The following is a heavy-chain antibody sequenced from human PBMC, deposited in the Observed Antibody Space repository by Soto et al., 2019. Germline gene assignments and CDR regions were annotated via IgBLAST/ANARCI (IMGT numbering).Heavy chain of an antibody. CDR3: ARDRTHFDSSAYYYGMDV. D-gene: IGHD3-22*01. CDR2: IYYSGST. V-gene: IGHV4-59*13. CDR1: GASIDSYY. J-gene: IGHJ6*02. Sequence: PSETLSLTCTVSGASIDSYYWNWIRQPPGKGLEWIGYIYYSGSTTYNPSLKTRVTISVDRSKNQFSLKLTSVTAADTAVYYCARDRTHFDSSAYYYGMDVWGQGTTVTVSS.